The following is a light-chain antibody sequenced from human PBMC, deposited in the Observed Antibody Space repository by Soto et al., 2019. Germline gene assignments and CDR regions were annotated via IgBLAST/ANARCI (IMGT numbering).Light chain of an antibody. Sequence: QPVLTQPPSASGTPGQRVTISCSGSSSNIGENPVNWYQQFPGTAPKLLIYSDHQKPSAVPDRFSGSKSGASASLAISGLQSDDEADYYCAAWDDSLDGWVFGGGTKVTVL. J-gene: IGLJ3*02. V-gene: IGLV1-44*01. CDR1: SSNIGENP. CDR3: AAWDDSLDGWV. CDR2: SDH.